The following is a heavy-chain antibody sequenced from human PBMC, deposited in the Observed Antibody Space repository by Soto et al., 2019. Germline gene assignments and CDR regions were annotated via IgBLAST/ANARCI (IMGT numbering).Heavy chain of an antibody. CDR2: IYYSGST. V-gene: IGHV4-59*08. D-gene: IGHD6-19*01. Sequence: SETLSLTCTVSGGSISSYYWSWIRQPPGKGLEWIGYIYYSGSTNYNPSLKSRVTISVDTSKNQFSLKLSSVTAADTAVYYCARLFAYSSGLRNYYYGMDVWGQGTTVTVSS. CDR3: ARLFAYSSGLRNYYYGMDV. CDR1: GGSISSYY. J-gene: IGHJ6*02.